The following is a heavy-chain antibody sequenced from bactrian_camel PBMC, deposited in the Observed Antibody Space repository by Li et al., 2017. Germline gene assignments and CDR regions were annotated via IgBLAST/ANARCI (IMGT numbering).Heavy chain of an antibody. CDR2: VANEGST. J-gene: IGHJ4*01. V-gene: IGHV3S10*01. CDR1: GFTFSSYY. Sequence: DVQLVESGGGLVQPGGSLRLSCAASGFTFSSYYMSWVRQAPGKGLEWVSVVANEGSTYYPDSVKGRFTISRDNAKNTLYLQLNSLRTEDTAMYYCALIGQTTEIYWGQGTQVTVS. D-gene: IGHD1*01. CDR3: ALIGQTTEIY.